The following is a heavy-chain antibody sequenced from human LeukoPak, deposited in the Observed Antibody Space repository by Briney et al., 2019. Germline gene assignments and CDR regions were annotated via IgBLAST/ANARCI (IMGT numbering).Heavy chain of an antibody. CDR3: ARGMKKPIAAAGTAVGSYFDY. Sequence: SETLSLTCTVSGGSISSGGYYWSWIRQPPGKGLEWIGYIYHSGSTYYNPSLKSRVTISVDRSKNQFSLKLSSVTAADTAVYYCARGMKKPIAAAGTAVGSYFDYWGQGTLVTVSS. CDR1: GGSISSGGYY. V-gene: IGHV4-30-2*01. D-gene: IGHD6-13*01. CDR2: IYHSGST. J-gene: IGHJ4*02.